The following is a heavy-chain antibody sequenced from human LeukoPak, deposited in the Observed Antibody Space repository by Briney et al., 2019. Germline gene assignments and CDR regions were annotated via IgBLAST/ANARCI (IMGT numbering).Heavy chain of an antibody. CDR2: MNPNNANT. CDR1: GYTFTSYD. D-gene: IGHD6-19*01. Sequence: GASVKVSCKASGYTFTSYDINWVRQATGQGLEWMGWMNPNNANTDYAQKFQGRVTLTRNTSISTAYMELSSLRSEDTAVYYCARHSGIAVAYARRGYYYYGMDVWGQGTTVTVSS. CDR3: ARHSGIAVAYARRGYYYYGMDV. V-gene: IGHV1-8*01. J-gene: IGHJ6*02.